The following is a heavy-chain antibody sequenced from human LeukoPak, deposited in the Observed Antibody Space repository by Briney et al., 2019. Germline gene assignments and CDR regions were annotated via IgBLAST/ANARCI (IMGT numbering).Heavy chain of an antibody. Sequence: PSETLSLTCTVSGSISSYYWTWIRQSPGKGLEWIGHSYFTGNPNYNPSLKSRVTISVDTPKNQFSLELTSVTAADTAVYYCAGIRSTVGWRPFDYWGQGILVTVSS. CDR3: AGIRSTVGWRPFDY. V-gene: IGHV4-59*08. D-gene: IGHD4-23*01. CDR1: GSISSYY. CDR2: SYFTGNP. J-gene: IGHJ4*02.